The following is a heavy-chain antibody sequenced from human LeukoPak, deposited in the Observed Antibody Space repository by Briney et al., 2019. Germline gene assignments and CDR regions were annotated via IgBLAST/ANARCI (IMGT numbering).Heavy chain of an antibody. D-gene: IGHD3-10*01. CDR1: GFTFSSYW. V-gene: IGHV3-7*01. CDR2: IKQDGSEK. J-gene: IGHJ6*03. CDR3: ARCEGMVRGTNLYYYYMDV. Sequence: PGGSLRLSCAASGFTFSSYWMSWVRQAPGKGLEWVANIKQDGSEKYYVDSVKGRFTISRDNAKNSLYLQMNSLRAEDTAVYYCARCEGMVRGTNLYYYYMDVWGKGTTVTVSS.